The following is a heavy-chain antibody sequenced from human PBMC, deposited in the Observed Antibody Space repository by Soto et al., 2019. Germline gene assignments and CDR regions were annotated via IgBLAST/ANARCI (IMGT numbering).Heavy chain of an antibody. CDR3: ARDNNWSYDY. Sequence: GGSLRLSCAASGFTFSSHWMHWVRQAPGKGLVWVSHIGPDGTTTRDADSVQGRFTISRDNARNTLYLQMDSLRDEDTAVYYCARDNNWSYDYWGQGILVTVSS. V-gene: IGHV3-74*01. CDR1: GFTFSSHW. D-gene: IGHD1-1*01. J-gene: IGHJ4*02. CDR2: IGPDGTTT.